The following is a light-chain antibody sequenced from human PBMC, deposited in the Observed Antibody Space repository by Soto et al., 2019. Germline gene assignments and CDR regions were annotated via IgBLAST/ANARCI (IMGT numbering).Light chain of an antibody. J-gene: IGKJ1*01. CDR2: KAS. Sequence: DIQMTQSPSTLSASVGDRVTITCRASQSISSWLAWYQQKPGKAPKLLIYKASSLESGVPSRFSGSGSGTEFTLTISSLQPDDFATYDCQQYNSRWTFGKGTKVEIK. CDR1: QSISSW. V-gene: IGKV1-5*03. CDR3: QQYNSRWT.